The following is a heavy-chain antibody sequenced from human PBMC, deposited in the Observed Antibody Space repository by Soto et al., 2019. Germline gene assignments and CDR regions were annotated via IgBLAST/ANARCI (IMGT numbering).Heavy chain of an antibody. CDR3: ARSSHYCSGGSCYSEAPLDY. D-gene: IGHD2-15*01. Sequence: ESGGGLVQPGGSLRLSCAASGFTVSSNYMSWVRQAPGKGLEWVSVIYSGGSTYYADSVKGRFTISRHNSKNTLYLQMNSLRAEDTAVYYCARSSHYCSGGSCYSEAPLDYWGQGTLVTVSS. J-gene: IGHJ4*02. CDR2: IYSGGST. CDR1: GFTVSSNY. V-gene: IGHV3-53*04.